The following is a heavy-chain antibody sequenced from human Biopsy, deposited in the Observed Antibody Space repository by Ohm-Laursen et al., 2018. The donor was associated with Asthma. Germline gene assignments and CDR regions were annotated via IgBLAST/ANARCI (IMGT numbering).Heavy chain of an antibody. D-gene: IGHD4-17*01. CDR3: ASDFPKDYVRYNFQF. Sequence: SVKVSCKISGYSLTDLSMHWVRQAPGQGLEWTGGHGHEEGGTVNARRFQGRVTMAEDTSTDTAYMELSSLSSDDTAVYYCASDFPKDYVRYNFQFWGQGTLVTVSS. CDR2: HGHEEGGT. J-gene: IGHJ4*02. V-gene: IGHV1-24*01. CDR1: GYSLTDLS.